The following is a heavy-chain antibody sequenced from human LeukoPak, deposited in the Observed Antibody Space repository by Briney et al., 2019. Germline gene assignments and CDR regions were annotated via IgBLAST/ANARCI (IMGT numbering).Heavy chain of an antibody. CDR1: GNYW. CDR2: INSDGSWT. J-gene: IGHJ6*02. Sequence: GGSLRLSCAASGNYWMHWVRQAPGKGLVWVSHINSDGSWTSYADSVKGRFTISKDNAKNTVYLQMNSLRAEDTAVYYCARVATYYYYGMDVWGQGTTVTVSS. CDR3: ARVATYYYYGMDV. V-gene: IGHV3-74*01.